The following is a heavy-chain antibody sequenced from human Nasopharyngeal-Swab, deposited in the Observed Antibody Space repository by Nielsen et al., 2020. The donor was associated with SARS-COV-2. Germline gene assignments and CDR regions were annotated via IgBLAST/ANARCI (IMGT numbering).Heavy chain of an antibody. CDR3: ASTPLDSSGYYYAFHC. CDR1: GFSLSRHT. V-gene: IGHV3-30-3*01. D-gene: IGHD3-22*01. CDR2: ISYDGSNK. Sequence: GGSLTLSCAVSGFSLSRHTMHWVRQAPGTGLEWVAVISYDGSNKYYADSVKGRFTTSRDISTNTLYLQMNSRRAEDTAVFYCASTPLDSSGYYYAFHCWGRGTLVTVSS. J-gene: IGHJ4*02.